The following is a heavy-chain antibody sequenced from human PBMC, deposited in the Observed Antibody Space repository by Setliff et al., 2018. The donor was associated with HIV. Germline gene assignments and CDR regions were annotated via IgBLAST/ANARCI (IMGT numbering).Heavy chain of an antibody. CDR1: GYSFTSYW. V-gene: IGHV5-51*01. Sequence: GESLKISCKGSGYSFTSYWIGWVRQMPGKGLEWMGNIYPGDSETRYSPSFQGQVTISADKSDSTAYLQWSSLKASDTAMYYCARQPHCDFWNDYVNAFDIWGQGAMVTVSS. CDR3: ARQPHCDFWNDYVNAFDI. J-gene: IGHJ3*02. CDR2: IYPGDSET. D-gene: IGHD3-3*01.